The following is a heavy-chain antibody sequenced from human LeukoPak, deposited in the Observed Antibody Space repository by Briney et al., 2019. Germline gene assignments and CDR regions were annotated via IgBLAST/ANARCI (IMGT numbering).Heavy chain of an antibody. CDR1: GFTFSSYE. D-gene: IGHD6-13*01. CDR2: ISSSGTII. Sequence: PGGSLRLSCTASGFTFSSYEMNWVRQAPGKGLEWVSHISSSGTIIYYADSVKGRFTISRDNAKNSLYLQMNSLRAEDTAVYYCARDRDHSNNWYIFLDYWGQGTLVTVSS. J-gene: IGHJ4*02. CDR3: ARDRDHSNNWYIFLDY. V-gene: IGHV3-48*03.